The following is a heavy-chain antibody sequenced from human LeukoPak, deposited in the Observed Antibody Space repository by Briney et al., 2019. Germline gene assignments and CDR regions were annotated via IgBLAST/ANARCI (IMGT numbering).Heavy chain of an antibody. CDR2: ICSSSSYI. J-gene: IGHJ4*02. V-gene: IGHV3-21*04. D-gene: IGHD3-22*01. CDR1: GFNFRSYS. Sequence: GSLRLSCAASGFNFRSYSMKLVRQASGKGLGWVSSICSSSSYIYYADSVKGRFTISRDKAKNTLYLQMNSLRAEDTAVYYCARLPTFYYDSSHYHYDYWGQGTLVTVSS. CDR3: ARLPTFYYDSSHYHYDY.